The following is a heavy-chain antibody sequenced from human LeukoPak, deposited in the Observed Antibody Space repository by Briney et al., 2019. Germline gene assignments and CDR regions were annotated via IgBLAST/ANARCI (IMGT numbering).Heavy chain of an antibody. V-gene: IGHV3-7*03. Sequence: GGSLRLSCAASGFTFSSYWMSWVRQAPGKGLEWVANIKQDGSEKYYADSVKGRFTISRDNSKNPLHLQMNSLTAEDTALYYCAKDHSSSWYGLWFDPWGQGTLVTVSS. D-gene: IGHD6-13*01. CDR3: AKDHSSSWYGLWFDP. CDR2: IKQDGSEK. J-gene: IGHJ5*02. CDR1: GFTFSSYW.